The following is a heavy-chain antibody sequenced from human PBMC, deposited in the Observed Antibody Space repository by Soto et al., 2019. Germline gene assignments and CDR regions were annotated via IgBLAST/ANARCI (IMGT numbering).Heavy chain of an antibody. V-gene: IGHV3-15*07. CDR1: GFTFNNAW. CDR3: TPLGASFGELSPGFDY. Sequence: PGGSLRLSCAACGFTFNNAWMNWVRQAPGKGLEWVGRIKSKTDGGTTDYAAPVKGRFTISRDDSKNTLYLQMNSLKTEDTAVYYCTPLGASFGELSPGFDYWGQGTLVTVSS. CDR2: IKSKTDGGTT. J-gene: IGHJ4*02. D-gene: IGHD3-10*01.